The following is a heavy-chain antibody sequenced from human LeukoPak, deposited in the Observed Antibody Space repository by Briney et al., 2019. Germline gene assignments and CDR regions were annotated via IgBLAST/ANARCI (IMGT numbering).Heavy chain of an antibody. CDR1: GFTFINAW. D-gene: IGHD3-10*01. V-gene: IGHV3-15*01. CDR2: IKAKAHGGTI. J-gene: IGHJ4*02. CDR3: AKDIGSYYDY. Sequence: GGSLRLSCAASGFTFINAWMAWVRQAPGKGLEWVGRIKAKAHGGTIEYAAPVKGRFTISRDDSKNTLYLQMNSLRAEDTAVYYCAKDIGSYYDYWGQGILVTVSS.